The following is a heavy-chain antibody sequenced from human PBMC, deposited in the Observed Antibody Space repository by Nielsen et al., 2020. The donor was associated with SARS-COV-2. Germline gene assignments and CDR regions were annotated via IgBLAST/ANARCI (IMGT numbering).Heavy chain of an antibody. J-gene: IGHJ6*02. CDR1: GFTFTSYV. CDR3: ANGGYRNYYYGMDV. D-gene: IGHD1-26*01. V-gene: IGHV3-23*01. CDR2: ISSSGDST. Sequence: GGSLRLSCVTSGFTFTSYVMNWVRQAPGKGLEWVSGISSSGDSTYYADSVQGRFTMSRDNSEKTVYLQMNSLRVEDTAVYYCANGGYRNYYYGMDVWGQGTTVTVSS.